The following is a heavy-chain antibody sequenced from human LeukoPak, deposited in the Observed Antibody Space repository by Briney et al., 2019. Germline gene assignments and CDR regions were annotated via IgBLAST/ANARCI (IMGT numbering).Heavy chain of an antibody. CDR3: ARDRYSGYCTTTTCYVDFDF. CDR1: GFTFSEYY. D-gene: IGHD2-2*01. Sequence: GGSLRLSCAASGFTFSEYYMSWIRQAPRKGLEWVSYISSGGSTIYYADSVKGRFTISRDNAKNSLYLQMNTLRAEDTAVYYCARDRYSGYCTTTTCYVDFDFWGQGTLVPVSS. V-gene: IGHV3-11*04. J-gene: IGHJ4*02. CDR2: ISSGGSTI.